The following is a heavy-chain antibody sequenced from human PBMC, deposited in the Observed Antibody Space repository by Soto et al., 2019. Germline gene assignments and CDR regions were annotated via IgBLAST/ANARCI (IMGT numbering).Heavy chain of an antibody. CDR1: GGTFSSYA. CDR2: IIPIFGTA. V-gene: IGHV1-69*01. Sequence: QVQLVQSGAEVKKPGSSVKVSCKASGGTFSSYAISWVRQAPGQGLEWMGGIIPIFGTANYAQKFQGRVTITADESTSTAYMELSSLRSEDTAVYYCAREASGSYGGPYYYGMDVWGQGTTVTVSS. D-gene: IGHD1-26*01. CDR3: AREASGSYGGPYYYGMDV. J-gene: IGHJ6*02.